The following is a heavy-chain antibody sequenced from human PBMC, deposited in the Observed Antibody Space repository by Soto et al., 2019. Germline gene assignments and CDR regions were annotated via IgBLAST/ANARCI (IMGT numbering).Heavy chain of an antibody. CDR3: ARGGYSSTWSNLLDRSGLDV. J-gene: IGHJ6*02. D-gene: IGHD6-13*01. CDR1: GGTFSSYA. CDR2: IVPLFRTT. Sequence: SVKVSCKTSGGTFSSYAISWVRQAPGQGLEWMGGIVPLFRTTNYAQKFQGRVTITADTSTYTVYMELGGLRSGDTAVYYCARGGYSSTWSNLLDRSGLDVWGQGTTVTVSS. V-gene: IGHV1-69*06.